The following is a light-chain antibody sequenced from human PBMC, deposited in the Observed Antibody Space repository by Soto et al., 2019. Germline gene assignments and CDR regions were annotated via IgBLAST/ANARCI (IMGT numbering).Light chain of an antibody. Sequence: EVLMTQSPATLSVSPGERATLSCRASQSLNSNLAWYQQKPGQAPRLLIYGATTRPTGIPDRFSGSGSGTDFTLSISSLQPDDFAVYYCQQYNFWHSFGPVTKLEIK. V-gene: IGKV3-15*01. CDR2: GAT. CDR1: QSLNSN. J-gene: IGKJ2*03. CDR3: QQYNFWHS.